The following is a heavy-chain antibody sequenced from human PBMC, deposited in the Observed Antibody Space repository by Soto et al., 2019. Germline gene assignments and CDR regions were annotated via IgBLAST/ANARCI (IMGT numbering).Heavy chain of an antibody. J-gene: IGHJ4*02. CDR3: AREENYYDSSGQTEYFDY. D-gene: IGHD3-22*01. V-gene: IGHV1-18*01. CDR2: ISAYNGNT. Sequence: GASVKVSCKASGYTFTSYGISWVRQAPGQGLEWMGWISAYNGNTNYAQKLQGRVTMTTDTSTSTAYMELRSLRSDDTAVYYCAREENYYDSSGQTEYFDYWGQATLVTVSS. CDR1: GYTFTSYG.